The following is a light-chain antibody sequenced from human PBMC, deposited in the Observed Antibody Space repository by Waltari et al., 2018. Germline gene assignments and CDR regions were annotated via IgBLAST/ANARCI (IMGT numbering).Light chain of an antibody. Sequence: EIVLTQSPGTLSLSPGERATISCRASQSVGRSLAWYQQIPGQAPRLLIYGASSRATGIPDRFSGSGSGTDFSLTISRLEPEDFAVYFCQHYVRLPATFGQGTKVAI. CDR2: GAS. V-gene: IGKV3-20*01. J-gene: IGKJ1*01. CDR3: QHYVRLPAT. CDR1: QSVGRS.